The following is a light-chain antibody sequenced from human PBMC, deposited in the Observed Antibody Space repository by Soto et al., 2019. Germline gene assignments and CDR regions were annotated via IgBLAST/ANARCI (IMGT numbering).Light chain of an antibody. CDR3: QSYDSSLSGVV. CDR1: GSNFGAAND. CDR2: GNN. J-gene: IGLJ2*01. V-gene: IGLV1-40*01. Sequence: QSVLTQPPSVSGAPGQRVTISGSGAGSNFGAANDVPGYQQLPGTAPKLLISGNNNRPSGVPDRFSGSKSGTSASLAITWLQIEDEADYYCQSYDSSLSGVVFGGGTKLTVL.